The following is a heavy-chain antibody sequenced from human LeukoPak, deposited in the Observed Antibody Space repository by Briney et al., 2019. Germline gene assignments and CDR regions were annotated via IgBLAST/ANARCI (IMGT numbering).Heavy chain of an antibody. CDR1: GGSLSSSSYY. J-gene: IGHJ3*02. D-gene: IGHD3-10*01. CDR2: IYYSGST. CDR3: ARHIGRSGFRAGAFDI. Sequence: SETLSLTCTVSGGSLSSSSYYWGWIRQPPGKGLEWIGGIYYSGSTYYNPSLKSRVTISVDTSKNQFPLKLSSVTAADTAVYYCARHIGRSGFRAGAFDIWGQGTMVTVSS. V-gene: IGHV4-39*01.